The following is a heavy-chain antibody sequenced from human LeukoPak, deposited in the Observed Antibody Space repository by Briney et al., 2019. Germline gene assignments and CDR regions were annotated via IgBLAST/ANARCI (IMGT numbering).Heavy chain of an antibody. CDR3: ASYYASGSSRFDY. V-gene: IGHV4-39*01. J-gene: IGHJ4*02. D-gene: IGHD3-10*01. Sequence: GSLRLSCAASGFTFSSYGLSWVRQAPGKGLEWIGSIHYSGTTCYNPSLKSRVTISVDTSNNQFSLELSSVTAADTAVYYCASYYASGSSRFDYWGQGTLATVSS. CDR2: IHYSGTT. CDR1: GFTFSSYG.